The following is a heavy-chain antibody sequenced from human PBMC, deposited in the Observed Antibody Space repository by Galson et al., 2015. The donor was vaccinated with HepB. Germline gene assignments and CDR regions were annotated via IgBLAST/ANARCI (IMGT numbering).Heavy chain of an antibody. V-gene: IGHV3-30*18. CDR2: ISYDGSNK. Sequence: SLRLSCAASGFIFSNYGMHWVRQAPGKGLEWVAVISYDGSNKYYADSVKGRFTISRDNSKNTLYLQMNSLRAEDTALYYCAKDPYLYSALAGTMAGFDYWGQGTLVTVSS. CDR1: GFIFSNYG. CDR3: AKDPYLYSALAGTMAGFDY. D-gene: IGHD6-19*01. J-gene: IGHJ4*02.